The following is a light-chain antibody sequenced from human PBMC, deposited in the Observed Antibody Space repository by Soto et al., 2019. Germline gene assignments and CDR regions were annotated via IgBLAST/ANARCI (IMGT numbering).Light chain of an antibody. CDR1: QSVSRNY. V-gene: IGKV3-20*01. CDR3: QQYGGSPAYT. Sequence: EIVLTQSPGTLSLSPGERATLSCRASQSVSRNYLAWHQQKPGQAPRLLIYGASSRATDIPDRFTGSGSGTDFTLTISRLEPEDFAVYHCQQYGGSPAYTFGQGTKLEI. CDR2: GAS. J-gene: IGKJ2*01.